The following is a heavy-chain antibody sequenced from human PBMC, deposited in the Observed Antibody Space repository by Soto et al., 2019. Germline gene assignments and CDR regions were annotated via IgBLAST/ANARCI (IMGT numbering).Heavy chain of an antibody. Sequence: EVQLVESGGGLVKPGGSLRLSCAASGFTFNTYTMHWVRQAPGKGLEWVSSITSSSTYIYYADSVKGRFTISRDNAKKSLYLQMNSLRAEDTAVYFCARDGSGHLHEAFDIWGKGTMVSVS. CDR2: ITSSSTYI. D-gene: IGHD2-15*01. CDR1: GFTFNTYT. V-gene: IGHV3-21*02. J-gene: IGHJ3*02. CDR3: ARDGSGHLHEAFDI.